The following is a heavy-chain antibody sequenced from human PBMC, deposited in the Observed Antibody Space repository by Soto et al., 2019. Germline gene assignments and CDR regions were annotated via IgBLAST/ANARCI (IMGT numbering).Heavy chain of an antibody. J-gene: IGHJ6*03. V-gene: IGHV4-31*03. D-gene: IGHD2-21*01. CDR2: IYYSGST. CDR3: ARHPCGYYMDV. CDR1: GCSISSGGYY. Sequence: SETLSLTCTVSGCSISSGGYYWSWIRQHPGKGLEWIGYIYYSGSTYYNPSLKSRVTISVDTSKNQFSQKLSSMTAADTAVYYCARHPCGYYMDVWGKGTTVTVSS.